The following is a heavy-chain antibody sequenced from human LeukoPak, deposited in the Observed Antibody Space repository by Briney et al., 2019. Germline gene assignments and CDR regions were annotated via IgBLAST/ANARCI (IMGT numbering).Heavy chain of an antibody. D-gene: IGHD4-17*01. CDR1: GFSFISYG. J-gene: IGHJ4*02. V-gene: IGHV3-30*18. CDR3: AKRPSDYGDYVTYFDY. Sequence: GGSLRLSCAASGFSFISYGMHWVRQAPGQGLEWVGVISDDGRNKKYADSVKGRFTISRDNSKDTLYLQMNSLRDEDTAVYYCAKRPSDYGDYVTYFDYWGQGTLVTVSS. CDR2: ISDDGRNK.